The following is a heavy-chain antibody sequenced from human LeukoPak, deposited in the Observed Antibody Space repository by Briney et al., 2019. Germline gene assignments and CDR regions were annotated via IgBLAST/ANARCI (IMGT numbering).Heavy chain of an antibody. CDR3: AKGNRYSSGCLDY. D-gene: IGHD6-19*01. V-gene: IGHV3-9*01. CDR2: ISWNSGSI. J-gene: IGHJ4*02. Sequence: GRSLRLSCAASGFTFDDYAMHWVRQAPGKGLEWVSGISWNSGSIGYADSVKGRFTISRDNAKNSLYLQMNSLRAEDTALYYCAKGNRYSSGCLDYWGQGTLVTVSS. CDR1: GFTFDDYA.